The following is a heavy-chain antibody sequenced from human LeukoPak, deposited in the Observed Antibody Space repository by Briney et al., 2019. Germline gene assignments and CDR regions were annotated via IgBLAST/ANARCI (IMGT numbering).Heavy chain of an antibody. Sequence: SETLSLTYTVSGGAISSGGYYWSWIRQHPEKGPEWIGHMFYSGGTYYNPSLKSRVSMSVDTSQNHFSLKLTSVTAADTAVYYCARGDPLRYWGQGIRVTVSS. V-gene: IGHV4-31*03. CDR2: MFYSGGT. CDR1: GGAISSGGYY. D-gene: IGHD3-16*02. J-gene: IGHJ4*02. CDR3: ARGDPLRY.